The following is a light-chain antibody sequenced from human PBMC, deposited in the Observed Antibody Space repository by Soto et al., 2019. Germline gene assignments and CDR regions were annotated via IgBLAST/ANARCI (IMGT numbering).Light chain of an antibody. CDR3: LLYFGGAQV. V-gene: IGLV7-43*01. CDR2: SAN. J-gene: IGLJ2*01. CDR1: TGAVTNDNY. Sequence: QTVVTQERSLTVSPGGTVTLTCASSTGAVTNDNYPNWLQQKPGQAPRGLIYSANNRHSWTPARFSGSLLGGKAALTLSGVQPEDVGDYYCLLYFGGAQVFGGGTKVTVL.